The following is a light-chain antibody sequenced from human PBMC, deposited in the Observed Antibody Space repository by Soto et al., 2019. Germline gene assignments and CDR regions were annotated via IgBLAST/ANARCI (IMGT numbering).Light chain of an antibody. J-gene: IGLJ2*01. CDR1: SSDVGGYNY. Sequence: QSVLTQPASVSGSPGQSITISCTGTSSDVGGYNYVSWYQQHPGKAPKLMIYEVSNRPSGVSNRFSGSKSGNTASLTISGLHAEDEADSYCSSYTSSSPYVVFGGGTKVTVL. CDR2: EVS. CDR3: SSYTSSSPYVV. V-gene: IGLV2-14*01.